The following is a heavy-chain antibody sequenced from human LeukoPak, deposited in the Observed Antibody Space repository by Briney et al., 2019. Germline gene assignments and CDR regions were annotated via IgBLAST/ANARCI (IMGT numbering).Heavy chain of an antibody. D-gene: IGHD2-15*01. V-gene: IGHV1-2*02. CDR3: ARDRGIRDVVVVAATLTN. Sequence: GASVKVSCKASGYTFTCYYMHWVRQAPGQGLEWMGWINPNSGGTNYAQKFQGRVTMTRDTSISTAYMELSRLRSDDTAVYYCARDRGIRDVVVVAATLTNWGQGTLVTVSS. J-gene: IGHJ4*02. CDR2: INPNSGGT. CDR1: GYTFTCYY.